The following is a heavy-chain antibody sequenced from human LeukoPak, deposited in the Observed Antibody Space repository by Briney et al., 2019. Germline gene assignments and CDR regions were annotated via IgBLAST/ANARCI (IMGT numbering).Heavy chain of an antibody. CDR3: AREYGDEIFGMDV. Sequence: GRSLRLSCAASGFTFSSYAMHWVRQAPDKGLEWVAVISYDGSNKYYADSVKGRFTISRDNSKNTLYLQMNSLRAEDTAVYYCAREYGDEIFGMDVWGQGTTVTVSS. CDR2: ISYDGSNK. J-gene: IGHJ6*02. CDR1: GFTFSSYA. V-gene: IGHV3-30-3*01. D-gene: IGHD4-17*01.